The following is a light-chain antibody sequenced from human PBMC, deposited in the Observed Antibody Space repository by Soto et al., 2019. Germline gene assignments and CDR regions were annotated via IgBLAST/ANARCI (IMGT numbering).Light chain of an antibody. CDR3: SAYAGSNKLV. V-gene: IGLV1-44*01. J-gene: IGLJ2*01. CDR2: EVT. CDR1: RSNIQSNT. Sequence: QSVLTQPPSASGTPGQRVTISCSGSRSNIQSNTVNWFQQHPGKAPKLLIYEVTKRPSGVPDRFSGSRSGNTASLTVSGLQVEDEADYYCSAYAGSNKLVFGGGTKLTVL.